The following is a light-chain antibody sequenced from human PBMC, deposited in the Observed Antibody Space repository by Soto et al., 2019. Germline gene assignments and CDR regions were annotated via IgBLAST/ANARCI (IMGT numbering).Light chain of an antibody. V-gene: IGKV3-11*01. J-gene: IGKJ4*01. CDR3: QQRSNWPPA. CDR1: QSVGSS. CDR2: DAS. Sequence: EIVLTQSPAALSLSPGERATLSCRASQSVGSSLAWFQQKPGLAPRLLIYDASSRATGIPARFSGSGSGTDFTLTISSLEPEDFAVYYCQQRSNWPPAFGGGTKVEIK.